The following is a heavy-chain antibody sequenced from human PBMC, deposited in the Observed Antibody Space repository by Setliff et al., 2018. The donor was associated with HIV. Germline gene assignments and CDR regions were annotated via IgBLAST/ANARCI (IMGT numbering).Heavy chain of an antibody. CDR2: INHRGST. CDR1: GGSFSDYY. Sequence: SETLSLTCAVYGGSFSDYYWTWIRQSPGKGLEWIGEINHRGSTNYNPSLKSRVTISVDTSKNQFSLKLSSVTAADTAVYYCARDGYSSSWYVISGSFDYWGPG. J-gene: IGHJ4*02. V-gene: IGHV4-34*01. CDR3: ARDGYSSSWYVISGSFDY. D-gene: IGHD6-13*01.